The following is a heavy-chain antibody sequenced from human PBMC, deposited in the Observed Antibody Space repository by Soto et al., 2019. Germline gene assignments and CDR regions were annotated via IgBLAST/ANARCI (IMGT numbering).Heavy chain of an antibody. J-gene: IGHJ5*02. CDR3: ARGHMTTVTTIFDP. CDR1: GFTFSSYS. V-gene: IGHV3-21*01. Sequence: EVQLVESGGGLVKPGGSLRLSCAASGFTFSSYSMNWVRQAPGKGLEWVSSISSSSSYIYYAGSVKGRFTISRDNAKNSLYLQMNSLRAEDTAVYYCARGHMTTVTTIFDPWGQGTLVTVSS. CDR2: ISSSSSYI. D-gene: IGHD4-17*01.